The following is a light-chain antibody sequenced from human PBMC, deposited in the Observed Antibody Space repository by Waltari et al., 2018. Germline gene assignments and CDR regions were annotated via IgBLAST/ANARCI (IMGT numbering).Light chain of an antibody. J-gene: IGLJ2*01. CDR1: SPNIGNYF. CDR3: ATWDNSLTAVV. Sequence: QSVLPQPPSVSAAPGQKVTISCSGASPNIGNYFVSCYHQLPGATPKLLIYDNNNRPSGIPDRFSASKSGTSATLDITGLQIGDEADYYCATWDNSLTAVVFGGGTKLTVL. V-gene: IGLV1-51*01. CDR2: DNN.